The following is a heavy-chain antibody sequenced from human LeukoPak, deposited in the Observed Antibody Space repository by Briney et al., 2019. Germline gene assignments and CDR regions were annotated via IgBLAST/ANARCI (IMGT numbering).Heavy chain of an antibody. CDR1: GFTFSSYW. CDR2: IKQDGSEK. D-gene: IGHD3-9*01. Sequence: PGGSLRLSCAASGFTFSSYWMSWVRQAPGKGLEWVANIKQDGSEKYYVDSVKGRFTISRDNAKNSLYLQMNSLRAEDTAVYYCARVDYDILTGTFDYWGQGTLVTVSS. J-gene: IGHJ4*02. V-gene: IGHV3-7*01. CDR3: ARVDYDILTGTFDY.